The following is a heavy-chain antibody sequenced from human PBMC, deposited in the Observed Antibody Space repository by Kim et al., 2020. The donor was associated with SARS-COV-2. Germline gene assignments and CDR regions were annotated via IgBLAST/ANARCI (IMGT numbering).Heavy chain of an antibody. D-gene: IGHD2-15*01. V-gene: IGHV3-11*01. CDR2: STI. J-gene: IGHJ4*02. CDR3: ARGLHLDY. Sequence: STIYYADSVKGRFTISRDNAKNSLYLQMNSLRAEDTAVYYCARGLHLDYWGQGTLVTVSS.